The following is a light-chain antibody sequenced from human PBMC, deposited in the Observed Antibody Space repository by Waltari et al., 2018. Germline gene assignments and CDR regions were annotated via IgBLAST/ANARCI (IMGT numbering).Light chain of an antibody. V-gene: IGKV3-20*01. J-gene: IGKJ4*01. CDR3: QQYGRSVT. Sequence: DILLTQSPGTLSLSPGEGATLSCRASQSVTNNYLAWYQQKPGQAPRLLIYGASSRATGIPDRFSGSESGTDFTLTITRLEPEDFAAYYCQQYGRSVTFGGGTKLQIK. CDR2: GAS. CDR1: QSVTNNY.